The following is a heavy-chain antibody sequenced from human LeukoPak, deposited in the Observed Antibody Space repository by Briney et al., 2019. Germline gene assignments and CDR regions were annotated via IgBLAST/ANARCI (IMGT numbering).Heavy chain of an antibody. V-gene: IGHV3-21*01. CDR1: GFTFSSYS. CDR3: ARVPPLGYCSGGSCLLYYYYYMDV. D-gene: IGHD2-15*01. CDR2: ISSSSSYI. Sequence: EGSLRLSCAASGFTFSSYSMNWVRQAPGKGLEWVSSISSSSSYIYYADSVKGRFTISRDNAKNSLYLQMNSLRAEDTAVYYCARVPPLGYCSGGSCLLYYYYYMDVWGKGTTLTVSS. J-gene: IGHJ6*03.